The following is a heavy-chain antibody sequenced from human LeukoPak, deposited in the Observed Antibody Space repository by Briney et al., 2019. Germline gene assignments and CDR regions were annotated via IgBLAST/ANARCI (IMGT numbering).Heavy chain of an antibody. Sequence: PGGPLRLSCVASGFTFSSHAMGWVRQAPGKGLEWVSTLGGRSRSTYYADSVKGRFTISRDNSKNTLYLHMSSLRAEDTAIYYCVTGARHDDLWSGYFFDYWGQGTLVTVYS. CDR1: GFTFSSHA. D-gene: IGHD3-3*01. CDR3: VTGARHDDLWSGYFFDY. J-gene: IGHJ4*02. CDR2: LGGRSRST. V-gene: IGHV3-23*01.